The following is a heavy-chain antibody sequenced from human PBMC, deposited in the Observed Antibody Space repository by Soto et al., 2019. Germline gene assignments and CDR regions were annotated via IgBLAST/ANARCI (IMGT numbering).Heavy chain of an antibody. V-gene: IGHV4-31*03. CDR2: IYYSGST. Sequence: LSLTCTVSGGSISSGGYYWSWIRQHPGKGLEWIGYIYYSGSTYYNPSLKSRVTISVDTSKNQFSLKLSSVTAADTAVYYCAREAYYGSGSKNWFDPWGQGTLVTVSS. D-gene: IGHD3-10*01. CDR1: GGSISSGGYY. CDR3: AREAYYGSGSKNWFDP. J-gene: IGHJ5*02.